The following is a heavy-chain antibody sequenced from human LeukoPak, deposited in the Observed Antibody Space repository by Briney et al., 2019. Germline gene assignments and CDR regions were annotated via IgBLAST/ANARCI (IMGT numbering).Heavy chain of an antibody. D-gene: IGHD3-22*01. CDR2: INWNGGST. Sequence: PGGSLRLSCAASGFTFDDYGMSWVRQAPGKGLEWVSGINWNGGSTGYADSVKGRFTISRDNAKNSLYLQMNRLRAEDTALYYCARDRIYYYDSSGYLDAFDIWGQGTMVTVSS. J-gene: IGHJ3*02. V-gene: IGHV3-20*04. CDR3: ARDRIYYYDSSGYLDAFDI. CDR1: GFTFDDYG.